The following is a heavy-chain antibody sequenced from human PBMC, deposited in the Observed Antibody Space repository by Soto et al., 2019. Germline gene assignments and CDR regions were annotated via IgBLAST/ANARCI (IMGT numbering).Heavy chain of an antibody. CDR3: ASTTPRTPYSGYDGDFDY. V-gene: IGHV1-2*02. D-gene: IGHD5-12*01. CDR1: GYTFTGCY. Sequence: ASVKVSCKASGYTFTGCYIHWVRQAPGQGLEWMGWINPNSGGTNYAQKFQGRVTMTRDTSISTAYMELSRLRSDDTAVYYCASTTPRTPYSGYDGDFDYWGQGTLVTVSS. J-gene: IGHJ4*02. CDR2: INPNSGGT.